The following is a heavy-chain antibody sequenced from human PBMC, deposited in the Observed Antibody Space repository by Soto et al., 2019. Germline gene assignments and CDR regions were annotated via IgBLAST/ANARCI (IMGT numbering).Heavy chain of an antibody. D-gene: IGHD6-13*01. CDR1: GFTFSSYG. V-gene: IGHV3-21*01. J-gene: IGHJ4*02. Sequence: GGSLRLSCAASGFTFSSYGMHWVRQAPGKGLERVSSISSSSSYIYYADSVKGRFTISRDNAKNSLYLQMNSLRAEDTAVYYCARVPLAAPGYWGQGTLVTVSS. CDR3: ARVPLAAPGY. CDR2: ISSSSSYI.